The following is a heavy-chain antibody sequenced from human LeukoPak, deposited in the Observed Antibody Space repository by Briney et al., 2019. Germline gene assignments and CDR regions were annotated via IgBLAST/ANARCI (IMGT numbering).Heavy chain of an antibody. J-gene: IGHJ4*02. Sequence: NPGGSLRLSCAASGFTFSDYYMSWIRQAPGKGLECISYISSGGSAIYYADSLKGRFTISRDNAKNSLYLQMNSLRAEDTAVYYCASKLTAVAGYFDYWGQGTLVTVSS. V-gene: IGHV3-11*04. CDR1: GFTFSDYY. CDR3: ASKLTAVAGYFDY. D-gene: IGHD6-19*01. CDR2: ISSGGSAI.